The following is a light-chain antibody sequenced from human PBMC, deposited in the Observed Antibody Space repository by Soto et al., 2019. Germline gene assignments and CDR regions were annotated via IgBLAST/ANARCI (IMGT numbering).Light chain of an antibody. Sequence: DIQMTQSPSSLSASIGDRVTITCRASQTVESYLNWYQHKPGKAPQLLLSGATTLRGGVPSRFSGSASGPDFTLTISILQPEDVATYYCEQCYSTPYTFGQGTKL. CDR2: GAT. CDR3: EQCYSTPYT. J-gene: IGKJ2*01. V-gene: IGKV1-39*01. CDR1: QTVESY.